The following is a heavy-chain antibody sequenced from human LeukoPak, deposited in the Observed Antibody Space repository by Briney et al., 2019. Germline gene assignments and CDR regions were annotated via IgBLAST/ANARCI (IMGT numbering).Heavy chain of an antibody. D-gene: IGHD5-24*01. CDR2: IYYSGST. V-gene: IGHV4-59*01. J-gene: IGHJ3*02. CDR3: ATVEMATRNAFDI. Sequence: SETLSLTCTVSGGSISSYYWSWIRQPPGKGLEWIGYIYYSGSTNCNPSLKSRVTISVDTSKNQFSLKLSSVTAADTAVYYCATVEMATRNAFDIWGQGTMVTVSS. CDR1: GGSISSYY.